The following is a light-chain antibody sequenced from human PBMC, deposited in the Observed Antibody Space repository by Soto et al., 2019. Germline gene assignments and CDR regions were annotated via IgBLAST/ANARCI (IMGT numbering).Light chain of an antibody. CDR2: GSS. V-gene: IGKV1-12*01. CDR1: QGVSDW. Sequence: DIQMTQSPSSVSASVGDSVTITCRASQGVSDWVAWYQQKPGEAPKLLIYGSSSLLSGVPSRFSGSGSGTDFTLTISSLEPEDFAVYYCQQRGDWPPITFGQGTRLEIK. J-gene: IGKJ5*01. CDR3: QQRGDWPPIT.